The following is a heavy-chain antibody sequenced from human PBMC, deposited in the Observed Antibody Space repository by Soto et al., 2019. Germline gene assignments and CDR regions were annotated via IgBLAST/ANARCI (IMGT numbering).Heavy chain of an antibody. CDR2: VHPSGSA. CDR1: GASFSDYY. Sequence: SETLSLTCGVYGASFSDYYGSWVRQPPGKGLEWIGEVHPSGSATYNPSLKSRVTILVDTSKNQFSLKLSSVTAADTAVDYCARGNIVLIAWGQGTLVTVSS. CDR3: ARGNIVLIA. D-gene: IGHD2-8*01. J-gene: IGHJ4*02. V-gene: IGHV4-34*01.